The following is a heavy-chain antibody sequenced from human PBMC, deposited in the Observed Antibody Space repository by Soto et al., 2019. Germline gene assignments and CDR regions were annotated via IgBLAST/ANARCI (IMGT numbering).Heavy chain of an antibody. CDR2: IKQDGSEK. Sequence: GGSLRLSCAASGFTFSSYWMSWVRQAPGKGLEWVANIKQDGSEKYYVDSVKGRFTISRDNAKNSLYLQMNSLRAEDTAVYYCARAWGSYGSGSTYYFDYWGQGTLVTVSS. CDR1: GFTFSSYW. D-gene: IGHD3-10*01. V-gene: IGHV3-7*01. J-gene: IGHJ4*02. CDR3: ARAWGSYGSGSTYYFDY.